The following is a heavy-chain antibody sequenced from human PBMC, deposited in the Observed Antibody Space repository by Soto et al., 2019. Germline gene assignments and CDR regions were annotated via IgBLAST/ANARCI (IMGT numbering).Heavy chain of an antibody. Sequence: PSETLSLTCAVYGGSFSGYYWSWIRQPPGQGLEWIGEINHSGSTNYNPSLKSRVTISVDTSKNQFSLKLSSVTAADTAVYYCARGLGVIDFWSGYSTPFDYWGQGTLVTVSS. J-gene: IGHJ4*02. CDR2: INHSGST. CDR1: GGSFSGYY. V-gene: IGHV4-34*01. CDR3: ARGLGVIDFWSGYSTPFDY. D-gene: IGHD3-3*01.